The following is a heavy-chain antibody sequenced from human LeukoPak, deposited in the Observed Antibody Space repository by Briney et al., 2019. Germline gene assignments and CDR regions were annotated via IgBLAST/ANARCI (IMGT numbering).Heavy chain of an antibody. CDR3: AKGGYSSGWRNYFDY. Sequence: GGSLRLSCAASGFTFSSYAMSWVRQAPGKGLEWVSAISGSGGSTYYVDSVKGRFTISRDNSKNTLYLQMNSLRAEDTAVYYCAKGGYSSGWRNYFDYWGQGTLVTVSS. D-gene: IGHD6-19*01. J-gene: IGHJ4*02. V-gene: IGHV3-23*01. CDR2: ISGSGGST. CDR1: GFTFSSYA.